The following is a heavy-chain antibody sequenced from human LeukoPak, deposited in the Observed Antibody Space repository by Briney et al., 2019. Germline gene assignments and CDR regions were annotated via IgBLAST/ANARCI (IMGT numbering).Heavy chain of an antibody. D-gene: IGHD3-16*01. CDR1: GFTFSSYA. CDR2: ISWNSGSI. CDR3: AKDIIRGLRGGLFDY. Sequence: TGGSLRLSCAASGFTFSSYAMHWVRQAPGKGLEWVSGISWNSGSIGYADSVKGRFTISRDNAKNSLYLQMNSLRAEDTALYYCAKDIIRGLRGGLFDYWGQGTLVTVSS. J-gene: IGHJ4*02. V-gene: IGHV3-9*01.